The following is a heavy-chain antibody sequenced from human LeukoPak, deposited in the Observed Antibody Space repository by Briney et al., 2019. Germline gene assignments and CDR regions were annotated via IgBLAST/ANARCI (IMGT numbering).Heavy chain of an antibody. J-gene: IGHJ3*02. CDR3: TRVSMVRGVITDHDAFDI. D-gene: IGHD3-10*01. Sequence: GGSLRLSCTASGFTLGDYAMSWVRQAPGKGLEWVGFIRSTAYGGTTEYAASVKGRFTISRDDSKSIAYLQMNSLKTEDTAVYYCTRVSMVRGVITDHDAFDIWGQGTMVTVSS. CDR2: IRSTAYGGTT. CDR1: GFTLGDYA. V-gene: IGHV3-49*04.